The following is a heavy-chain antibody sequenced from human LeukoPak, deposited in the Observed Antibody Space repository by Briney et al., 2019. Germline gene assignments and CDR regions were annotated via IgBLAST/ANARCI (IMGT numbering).Heavy chain of an antibody. CDR2: IYSGGST. Sequence: GGSLRLSCAASGFTVCSIYMSWVGQAPGQGLEWVSVIYSGGSTYYADSVKGRFTISRDNSKNTLYLQMNSLRAEDTAVYYCAKDTYSSGWYENYYYYYYMDVWGKGTTVTISS. CDR3: AKDTYSSGWYENYYYYYYMDV. J-gene: IGHJ6*03. CDR1: GFTVCSIY. V-gene: IGHV3-66*01. D-gene: IGHD6-19*01.